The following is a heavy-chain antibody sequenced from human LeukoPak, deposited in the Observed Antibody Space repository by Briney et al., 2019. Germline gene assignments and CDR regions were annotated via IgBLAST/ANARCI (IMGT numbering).Heavy chain of an antibody. V-gene: IGHV1-69*04. CDR1: GGTFSSYA. D-gene: IGHD5-24*01. CDR3: ARDGYNFRAAFDI. CDR2: IIPILGIA. J-gene: IGHJ3*02. Sequence: ASVKVSCKASGGTFSSYAISWVRQAPGQGLEWMGRIIPILGIANYAQKFQGRVTITADKSTSTAYMELSSLRSGDTAVYYCARDGYNFRAAFDIWGQGTMVTVSS.